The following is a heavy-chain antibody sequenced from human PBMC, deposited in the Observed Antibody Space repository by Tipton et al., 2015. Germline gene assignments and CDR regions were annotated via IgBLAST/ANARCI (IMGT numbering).Heavy chain of an antibody. V-gene: IGHV3-23*01. CDR2: LSGTGGTT. Sequence: SLRLSCAASGFSFRSYVMSWVRQAPGKGLEWVSGLSGTGGTTYFADSVKGRFAISRDNSKNMLYLQIGSLRAEDTALYYCAKETWNIAVAGSYIDSWGQGTLVTVSS. D-gene: IGHD6-19*01. J-gene: IGHJ4*02. CDR3: AKETWNIAVAGSYIDS. CDR1: GFSFRSYV.